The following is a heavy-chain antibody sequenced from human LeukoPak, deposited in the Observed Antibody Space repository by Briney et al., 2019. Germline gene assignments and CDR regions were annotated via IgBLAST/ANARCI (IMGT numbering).Heavy chain of an antibody. V-gene: IGHV3-74*01. CDR1: GFTFSSYW. J-gene: IGHJ1*01. CDR3: ARAPSEIGGYYPEYFRH. D-gene: IGHD3-22*01. Sequence: PGGSLRLSCAASGFTFSSYWMHWVRQAPGKGPVWVSRIKSDGNTNYADSVKGRFTISRDNAKNTVSLQMNSLRAEDTGVYYCARAPSEIGGYYPEYFRHWGQGTLVTVSS. CDR2: IKSDGNT.